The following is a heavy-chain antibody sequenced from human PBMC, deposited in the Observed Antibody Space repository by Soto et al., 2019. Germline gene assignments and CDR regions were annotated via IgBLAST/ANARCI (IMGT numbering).Heavy chain of an antibody. CDR3: AQDRYDFWSGLMFDP. D-gene: IGHD3-3*01. J-gene: IGHJ5*02. CDR2: ISYDGSNK. CDR1: GFTFSSYG. Sequence: QVQLVESGGGVVQPGRSLRLSCAASGFTFSSYGMHWVRQAPGKGLEWVAVISYDGSNKYYADSVKGRFTISRDNSKNTLYLQMNSRRAEDTAVYYCAQDRYDFWSGLMFDPWGQGTLATVSS. V-gene: IGHV3-30*18.